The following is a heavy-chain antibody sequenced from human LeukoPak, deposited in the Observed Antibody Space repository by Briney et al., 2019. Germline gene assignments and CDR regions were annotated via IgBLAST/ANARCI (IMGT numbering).Heavy chain of an antibody. CDR1: GYSISSGYY. Sequence: PSETLSLTCTVSGYSISSGYYWGWIRPPPGKGLEWIGSIYHSGSTYYNPSLKSRVTISVDTSKNQFSLKLSSVTAADTAVYYCARVPLLGDYVDYWGQGTLVTVSS. V-gene: IGHV4-38-2*02. CDR3: ARVPLLGDYVDY. CDR2: IYHSGST. J-gene: IGHJ4*02. D-gene: IGHD3-10*01.